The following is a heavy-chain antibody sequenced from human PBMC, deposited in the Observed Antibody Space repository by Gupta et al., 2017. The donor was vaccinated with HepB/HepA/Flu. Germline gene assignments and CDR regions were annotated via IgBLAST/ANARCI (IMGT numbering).Heavy chain of an antibody. CDR3: AGGPALVGVLGADY. Sequence: EVQLVESGGGLVQPGGSLRLSCAVYGFDLSSYEMNWVRQAPGKGLEWVSCISSRGSTIYYADSVRGRFTISRDNAKNSVFLQMNSLKDEDTAVYYCAGGPALVGVLGADYWGQGTLVTVSS. V-gene: IGHV3-48*03. J-gene: IGHJ4*02. D-gene: IGHD2-15*01. CDR1: GFDLSSYE. CDR2: ISSRGSTI.